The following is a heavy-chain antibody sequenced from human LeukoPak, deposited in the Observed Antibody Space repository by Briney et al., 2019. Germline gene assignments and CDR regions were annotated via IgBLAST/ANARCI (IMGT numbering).Heavy chain of an antibody. D-gene: IGHD3-22*01. J-gene: IGHJ5*02. V-gene: IGHV3-30-3*01. CDR3: ASWGELYDSSS. CDR1: GFTFSSYA. CDR2: ISYDGSNK. Sequence: PGGSLRLSCAASGFTFSSYAMHWVRQAPGKGLEWVAVISYDGSNKYYADSVKGRFTISRDNSKNTLYLQMNSLRAEDTAVYYCASWGELYDSSSWGQGTLVTVSS.